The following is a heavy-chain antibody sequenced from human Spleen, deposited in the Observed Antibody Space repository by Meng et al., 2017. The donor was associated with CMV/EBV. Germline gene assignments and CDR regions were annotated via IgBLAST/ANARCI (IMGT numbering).Heavy chain of an antibody. J-gene: IGHJ6*02. Sequence: GGSLRLSCAASGFTFSSYWMSWVRQAPGKGLEWVSTISGSGGTTNYADSVKGRFTISRDNSKNTLYLQMNSLRVQDTAVYYCAKHIPGGALYGMDVWGQGLTVTVSS. D-gene: IGHD4-17*01. V-gene: IGHV3-23*01. CDR2: ISGSGGTT. CDR1: GFTFSSYW. CDR3: AKHIPGGALYGMDV.